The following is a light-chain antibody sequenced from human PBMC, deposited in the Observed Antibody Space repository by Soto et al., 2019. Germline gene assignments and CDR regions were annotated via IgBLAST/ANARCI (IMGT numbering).Light chain of an antibody. J-gene: IGKJ1*01. V-gene: IGKV2-28*01. CDR2: LGS. CDR3: MQAIRTRT. Sequence: DIVMTQSPLSLPVTPGEPASISCRSSQNLLHIDGYNYLGWYLQKPGQSPQLLIYLGSYRASGVPDRFSGSGSGTDFTLRISRVEADDVGIYYCMQAIRTRTFGQGTKVDIK. CDR1: QNLLHIDGYNY.